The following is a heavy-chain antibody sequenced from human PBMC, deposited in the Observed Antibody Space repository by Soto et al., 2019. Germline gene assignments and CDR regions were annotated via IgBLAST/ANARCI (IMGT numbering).Heavy chain of an antibody. J-gene: IGHJ4*02. CDR1: GFTVSRNF. D-gene: IGHD4-17*01. CDR3: ASRRNPYGAYDY. V-gene: IGHV3-66*01. Sequence: EVQLVVSGGGLVKPGGSLRLSCAASGFTVSRNFMSWVRQAPGKGLEGVSIIYSAGRTYDADSVKGRFTISRDNSKNTLYLQVASLRADDTAVYYCASRRNPYGAYDYWGQGTLVTVSS. CDR2: IYSAGRT.